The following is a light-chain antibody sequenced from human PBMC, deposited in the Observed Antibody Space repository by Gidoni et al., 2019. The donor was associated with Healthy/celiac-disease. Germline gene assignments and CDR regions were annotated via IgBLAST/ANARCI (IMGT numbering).Light chain of an antibody. CDR2: AAS. J-gene: IGKJ1*01. CDR3: QQYYSTPWT. CDR1: QSISNS. V-gene: IGKV1-NL1*01. Sequence: DIQMTQSPSSLSASVGDRVTITCRASQSISNSLAWYQQKPGTAPKLLLYAASRLESGVPSRFSGSGSGTDYTLTISSLQPEDFATYYCQQYYSTPWTFGQGTKVEIK.